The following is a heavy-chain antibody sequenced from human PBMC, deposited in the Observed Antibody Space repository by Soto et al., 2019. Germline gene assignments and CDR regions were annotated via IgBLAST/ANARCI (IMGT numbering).Heavy chain of an antibody. CDR3: ASGKGMTTIVVVSGYGMDV. CDR1: GGTFSSYA. V-gene: IGHV1-69*01. Sequence: QVQLVQSGAEVKKPGSSVKVSCKASGGTFSSYAISWVRQAPGQGLEGMGGIIPFFGTANYPQKFQGRVTITADEATSTAYMELSRLRSEDTAVYYCASGKGMTTIVVVSGYGMDVWGRGTTVTVSS. D-gene: IGHD3-22*01. J-gene: IGHJ6*04. CDR2: IIPFFGTA.